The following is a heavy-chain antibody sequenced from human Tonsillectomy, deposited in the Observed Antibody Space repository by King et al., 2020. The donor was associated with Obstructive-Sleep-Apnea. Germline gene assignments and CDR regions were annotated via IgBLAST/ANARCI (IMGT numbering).Heavy chain of an antibody. Sequence: EVQLVESGGGLLQPGRSLRLSCGASGFTFENYAMHWVRQAPGKGLEWVSGLSWNSGRIGFADSVKGRFTISRDNAKKFLYLQMNSLRAEDTALYYCVRSGSSYDAFDIWGQGTLVTVSS. CDR2: LSWNSGRI. D-gene: IGHD3-10*01. J-gene: IGHJ3*02. CDR1: GFTFENYA. V-gene: IGHV3-9*01. CDR3: VRSGSSYDAFDI.